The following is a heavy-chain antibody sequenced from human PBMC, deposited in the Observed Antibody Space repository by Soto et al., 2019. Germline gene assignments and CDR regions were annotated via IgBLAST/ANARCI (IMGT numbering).Heavy chain of an antibody. D-gene: IGHD2-15*01. CDR2: IYYSGTT. V-gene: IGHV4-39*01. J-gene: IGHJ6*02. CDR3: ASLPRGGGYPSYQYYGVDV. Sequence: QLQLQESGPGLAKPSETLSLTCSVSGGSINSGAYYWGWIRQPPGKGLEWIGSIYYSGTTNYNPSLKSRVTVSLDTSKNKFSLKLTSLTAADTAVYYCASLPRGGGYPSYQYYGVDVWGQGTTVIVSS. CDR1: GGSINSGAYY.